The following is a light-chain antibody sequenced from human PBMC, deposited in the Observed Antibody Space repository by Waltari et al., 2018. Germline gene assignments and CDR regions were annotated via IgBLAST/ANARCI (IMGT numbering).Light chain of an antibody. CDR3: TSYTGSSLSWV. Sequence: QSALTPPASVSGSPGQSITISCPGNSSDVGGYNSVSTYQQHPGKAPKLMIYEDNNRPSGVSNRFSGSKSGNTASLTISGLQADDEADYYCTSYTGSSLSWVFGGGTKLTVL. CDR1: SSDVGGYNS. CDR2: EDN. J-gene: IGLJ3*02. V-gene: IGLV2-14*01.